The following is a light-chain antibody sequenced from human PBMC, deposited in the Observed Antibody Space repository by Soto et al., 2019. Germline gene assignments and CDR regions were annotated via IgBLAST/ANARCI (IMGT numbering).Light chain of an antibody. Sequence: EIVMTQSPATLSVSPRERVTLSCRASQSVSRSLAWYQQKPGQAPRLLIYGASTRATGIPARFSGSGSGTEFTLTISSLQSEDFAVYYCQQYNNWPPFTFGPGTKVDIK. CDR1: QSVSRS. J-gene: IGKJ3*01. CDR2: GAS. CDR3: QQYNNWPPFT. V-gene: IGKV3-15*01.